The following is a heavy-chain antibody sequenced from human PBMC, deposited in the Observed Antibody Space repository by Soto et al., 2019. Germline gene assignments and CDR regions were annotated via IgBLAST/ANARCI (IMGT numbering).Heavy chain of an antibody. V-gene: IGHV4-34*01. J-gene: IGHJ4*02. CDR1: GGSFSGYY. CDR3: AEGGYYGSGSYRDY. CDR2: INHSGST. D-gene: IGHD3-10*01. Sequence: QVQLQQWGAGLLKPSETLSLTCAVYGGSFSGYYWSWIRQPPGKGLEWIGEINHSGSTNYNPSLKSRVTISVDTSKNQFSLKLSSVTAADTAVYYCAEGGYYGSGSYRDYWGQGTLVTVSS.